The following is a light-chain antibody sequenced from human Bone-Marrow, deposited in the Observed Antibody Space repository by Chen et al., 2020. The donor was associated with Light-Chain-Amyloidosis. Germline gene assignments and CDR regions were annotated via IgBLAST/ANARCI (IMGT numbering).Light chain of an antibody. J-gene: IGLJ3*02. Sequence: NFMLTQPHPVSESPGKTVTFSCSRSSDTIASNYVQWYRQRPASAPTTLIYDDNQRPSGVPERFSGSIDSSSNSAYLTISGLKAEDEGDCYWQSYDSNGWGFGGGTKLTVL. V-gene: IGLV6-57*03. CDR1: SDTIASNY. CDR3: QSYDSNGWG. CDR2: DDN.